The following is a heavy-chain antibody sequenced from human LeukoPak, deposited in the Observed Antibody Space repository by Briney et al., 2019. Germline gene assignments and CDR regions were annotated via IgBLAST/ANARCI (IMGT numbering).Heavy chain of an antibody. CDR3: ARGSGSYFDY. CDR1: GFTFSSYG. Sequence: PGGSLRLSCAASGFTFSSYGMHWVRQAPGKGLEWVGRIKSKTDGGTTDYAAPVKGRFTISRDDSKNTLYLQMNSLKTEDTAVYYCARGSGSYFDYWGQGTLVTVSS. CDR2: IKSKTDGGTT. J-gene: IGHJ4*02. D-gene: IGHD1-26*01. V-gene: IGHV3-15*01.